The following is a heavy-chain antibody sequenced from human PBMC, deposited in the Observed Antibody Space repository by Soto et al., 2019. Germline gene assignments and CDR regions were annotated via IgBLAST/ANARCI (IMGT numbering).Heavy chain of an antibody. CDR3: ARFVRGRVAVNYYYMDV. Sequence: VQLVESGGGLVQPGGSLRLSCAASGFTFSSYWMSWVRQAPGKGLEWVANIKQDGSEKYYVDSVKGRFTISRDNAKNSLYLQMNSLRAEDTAVYYCARFVRGRVAVNYYYMDVWGKGTTVTVSS. D-gene: IGHD6-19*01. CDR2: IKQDGSEK. CDR1: GFTFSSYW. V-gene: IGHV3-7*01. J-gene: IGHJ6*03.